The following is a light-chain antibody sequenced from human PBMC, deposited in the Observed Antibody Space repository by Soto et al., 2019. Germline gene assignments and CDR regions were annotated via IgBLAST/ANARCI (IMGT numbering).Light chain of an antibody. CDR2: GAS. V-gene: IGKV3-20*01. CDR1: QSVSSSY. CDR3: QQYGSSPPYT. J-gene: IGKJ2*01. Sequence: EIVLTQSPGTLSLSPGERATLSCRASQSVSSSYLAWYQQKPGQAPRLLIYGASSSATGIPDRFSGSGSGTDFTLTISRLEPEDSGVYYCQQYGSSPPYTFGQGTKLEIK.